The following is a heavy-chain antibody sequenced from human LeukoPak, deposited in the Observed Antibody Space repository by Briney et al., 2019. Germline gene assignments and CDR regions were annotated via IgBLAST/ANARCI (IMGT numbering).Heavy chain of an antibody. V-gene: IGHV1-3*01. CDR1: GYTFTSYA. D-gene: IGHD6-19*01. CDR3: ARDGYSSGWVKYYFDY. J-gene: IGHJ4*02. Sequence: ASVKVSCKASGYTFTSYAMHWVRQAPGQRLEWMGWINAGNGNTKYSQKFQGRVTITRDTSASTAYMELSSLRSEDTAVYYCARDGYSSGWVKYYFDYWGQGTLVTVSS. CDR2: INAGNGNT.